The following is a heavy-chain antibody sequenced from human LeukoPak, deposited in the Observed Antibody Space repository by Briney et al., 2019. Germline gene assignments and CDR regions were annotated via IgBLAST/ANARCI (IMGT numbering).Heavy chain of an antibody. D-gene: IGHD4-23*01. J-gene: IGHJ4*02. CDR1: GGSISSYY. Sequence: SETLSPTCTVSGGSISSYYWSWIRQPPGKGLEWIGYIYYSGSTNYNPSLKSRVTISVDTSKNQFSLKLSSVTAADTAVYYCARSLGGKTTGIGYWGQGTLVTVSS. CDR3: ARSLGGKTTGIGY. V-gene: IGHV4-59*08. CDR2: IYYSGST.